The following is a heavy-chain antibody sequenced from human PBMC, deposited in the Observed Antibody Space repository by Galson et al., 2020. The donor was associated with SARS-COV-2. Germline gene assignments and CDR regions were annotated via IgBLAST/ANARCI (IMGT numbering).Heavy chain of an antibody. D-gene: IGHD3-10*01. CDR2: ISYDGSNK. CDR3: AKATSTFWLGQFRTGAFDL. Sequence: GESLKISCAASGFTFSSYGMHLVRQAPGKVLEWVAVISYDGSNKYYADSVKGRFTISRDNSKNTLYLQMNSLTSDDTAIYFCAKATSTFWLGQFRTGAFDLGGQGTMVTVSS. CDR1: GFTFSSYG. J-gene: IGHJ3*01. V-gene: IGHV3-30*18.